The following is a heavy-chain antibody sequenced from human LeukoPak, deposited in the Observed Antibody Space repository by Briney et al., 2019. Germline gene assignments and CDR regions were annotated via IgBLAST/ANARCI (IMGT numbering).Heavy chain of an antibody. CDR3: ARVKASNYYDILTGSDQGAFDI. V-gene: IGHV1-69*13. J-gene: IGHJ3*02. Sequence: GASVKVSCKASGGXFSSYAISWVRQAPGQGHEWMGGIIPIFGTANYAQKFQGRVTITADESTSTAYMELSSLRSEDTAVYYCARVKASNYYDILTGSDQGAFDIWGQGTMVTVSS. CDR1: GGXFSSYA. CDR2: IIPIFGTA. D-gene: IGHD3-9*01.